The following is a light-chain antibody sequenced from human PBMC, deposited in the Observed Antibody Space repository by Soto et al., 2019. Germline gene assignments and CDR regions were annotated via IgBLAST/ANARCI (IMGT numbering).Light chain of an antibody. CDR1: QDIRNY. CDR2: DAS. Sequence: DIQMTQSPSSLSASVGDRVTITCQASQDIRNYLNWYQQKPGKAPKLLIYDASNLETGVPSRFSGSGSVTHFTFTISSLQPGDIATYYCQHYDNLPFFGPGTKVDIK. J-gene: IGKJ3*01. V-gene: IGKV1-33*01. CDR3: QHYDNLPF.